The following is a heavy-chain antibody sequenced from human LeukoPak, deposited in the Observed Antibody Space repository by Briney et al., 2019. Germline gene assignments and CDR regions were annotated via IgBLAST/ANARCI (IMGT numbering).Heavy chain of an antibody. CDR2: ISGSVSTI. D-gene: IGHD3-16*01. Sequence: PGGSLRLSCAASGFTFSDYYMSWIRQAPGKGLEWVSYISGSVSTIYYADSVKGRFTISRDNAKNSLYLQMSSLRAEDTAVYYCARAGFLITFGGIGVWGQGTLVTVSS. CDR3: ARAGFLITFGGIGV. J-gene: IGHJ4*02. CDR1: GFTFSDYY. V-gene: IGHV3-11*01.